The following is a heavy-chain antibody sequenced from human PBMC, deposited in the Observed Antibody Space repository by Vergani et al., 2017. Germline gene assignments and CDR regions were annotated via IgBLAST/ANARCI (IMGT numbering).Heavy chain of an antibody. J-gene: IGHJ3*02. CDR2: LSASDRRT. Sequence: EVQLLESGGDLVQPGGSLRLSCAASGFTFIMHAMSWVRQAPGKGLEWVSTLSASDRRTHYADSVKGRFTISRDISKNTPFLHMNSLRPEDTAVYYCAKVGRSEVAGTFGAFDIWGQGTMVTVSS. D-gene: IGHD6-19*01. V-gene: IGHV3-23*01. CDR3: AKVGRSEVAGTFGAFDI. CDR1: GFTFIMHA.